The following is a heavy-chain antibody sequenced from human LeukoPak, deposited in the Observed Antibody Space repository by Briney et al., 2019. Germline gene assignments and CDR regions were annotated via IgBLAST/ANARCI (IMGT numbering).Heavy chain of an antibody. D-gene: IGHD2-2*01. Sequence: SVKVSCKASGGTFSSYAISGVRQAPGQGLEWMGGIIPIFGTANYAQKFQGRVTITADESTSTAYMELSSLRSEDTAVYYCARDRGRYCSSTSCYTLDYWGQGTLVTVSS. CDR2: IIPIFGTA. CDR3: ARDRGRYCSSTSCYTLDY. CDR1: GGTFSSYA. J-gene: IGHJ4*02. V-gene: IGHV1-69*13.